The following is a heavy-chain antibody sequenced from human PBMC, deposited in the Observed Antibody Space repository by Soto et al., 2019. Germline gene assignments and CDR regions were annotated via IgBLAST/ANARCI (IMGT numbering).Heavy chain of an antibody. Sequence: EVQLVESGGGLVQPGGSLRLSCAASGFTFSSYWMHWVCQPPGKGLVWVSRINGDGITTNYADSVKGRFTISRDNAKNTLYLQMNSLRAEDTAVYYCARTYYYDSSADYWGQGTLVTVSS. CDR2: INGDGITT. CDR1: GFTFSSYW. J-gene: IGHJ4*02. V-gene: IGHV3-74*01. CDR3: ARTYYYDSSADY. D-gene: IGHD3-22*01.